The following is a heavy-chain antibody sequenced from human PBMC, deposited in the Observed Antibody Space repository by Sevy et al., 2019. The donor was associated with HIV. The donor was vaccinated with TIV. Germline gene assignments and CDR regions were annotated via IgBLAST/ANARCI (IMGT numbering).Heavy chain of an antibody. CDR1: GGTFSSYA. V-gene: IGHV1-69*13. Sequence: ASVKVSCKASGGTFSSYAISWVRQAPGQGLEWMGGIIPIFGTANYAQKFQGRVTITADESTSTAYRERSSLRSEDTAVYYCAREVQTPYYYDSSGYYRLYYFDYWGQGTLVTVSS. CDR2: IIPIFGTA. CDR3: AREVQTPYYYDSSGYYRLYYFDY. J-gene: IGHJ4*02. D-gene: IGHD3-22*01.